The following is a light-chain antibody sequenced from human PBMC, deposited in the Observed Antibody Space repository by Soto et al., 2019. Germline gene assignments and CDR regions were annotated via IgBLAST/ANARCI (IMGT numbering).Light chain of an antibody. V-gene: IGKV1-27*01. CDR3: QQYNSAAWT. Sequence: DIQMPQSPSSLSTSVGDRVTITCRASQGISNYLAWYQQKPGKVPKLLIYAASTLQSGVPSRFSGSGSGTDFTLTISSLQPEDVATYDCQQYNSAAWTFGQGTKVEIK. J-gene: IGKJ1*01. CDR1: QGISNY. CDR2: AAS.